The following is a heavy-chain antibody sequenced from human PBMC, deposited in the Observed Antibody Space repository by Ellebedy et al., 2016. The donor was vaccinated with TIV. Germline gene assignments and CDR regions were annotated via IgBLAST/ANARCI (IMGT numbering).Heavy chain of an antibody. Sequence: MPSETLCLTCTDSDSSISSARYWGWIRQSPGKVLEWLATVYQSGTAWYNPSLRSRVTISLDTSNNQLSLHLNAVTPEDTAVYYCARDTPWCYSCADVWGQGTTVTVSS. V-gene: IGHV4-38-2*02. J-gene: IGHJ6*02. D-gene: IGHD2-8*01. CDR3: ARDTPWCYSCADV. CDR1: DSSISSARY. CDR2: VYQSGTA.